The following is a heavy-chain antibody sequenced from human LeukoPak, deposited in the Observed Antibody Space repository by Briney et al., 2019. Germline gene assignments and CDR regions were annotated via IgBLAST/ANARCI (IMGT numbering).Heavy chain of an antibody. J-gene: IGHJ4*02. CDR1: GFTFSSYG. D-gene: IGHD6-19*01. CDR3: ARDPHSSGWLDY. V-gene: IGHV3-48*04. CDR2: ISSSGSTI. Sequence: GGSLRLSCAASGFTFSSYGMTWVRQAPGKGLEWVSYISSSGSTIYYADSVKGRFTISRDNAKNSLYLQMNSLRAEDTAVYYCARDPHSSGWLDYWGQGTLVTVSS.